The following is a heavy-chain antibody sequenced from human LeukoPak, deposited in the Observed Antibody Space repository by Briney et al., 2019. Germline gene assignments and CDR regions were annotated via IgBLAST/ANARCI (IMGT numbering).Heavy chain of an antibody. CDR3: AKFRGQQLAPGDY. CDR2: ISGSGGST. D-gene: IGHD6-13*01. J-gene: IGHJ4*02. Sequence: GGSLRLSCAASGFTFSRYDLSWVRQAPGKGLECVSAISGSGGSTYYADSVKGRFTISRDNSKNTLYLQMNSLRAEDTAVYYCAKFRGQQLAPGDYWGQGTLVTVSS. V-gene: IGHV3-23*01. CDR1: GFTFSRYD.